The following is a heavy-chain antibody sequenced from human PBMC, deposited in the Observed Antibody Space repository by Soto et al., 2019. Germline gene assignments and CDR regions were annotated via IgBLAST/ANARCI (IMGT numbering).Heavy chain of an antibody. CDR2: IYDSGIT. J-gene: IGHJ5*02. CDR1: GASLASYY. V-gene: IGHV4-59*01. Sequence: QVRLQESGPGLVKPSETLSLTCSVSGASLASYYWGWIRLSPGKGLEWIAYIYDSGITMYNPSLKSRVTMSVDTSQNQFSLNLTSVTAADTAVYDCARGAALWFDPWGQGTLVTVSS. D-gene: IGHD2-15*01. CDR3: ARGAALWFDP.